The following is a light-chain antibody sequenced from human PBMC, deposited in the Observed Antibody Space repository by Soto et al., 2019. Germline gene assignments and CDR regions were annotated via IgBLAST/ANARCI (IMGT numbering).Light chain of an antibody. Sequence: EVVLTQSPGTLSLSPGERATLSCRASQTVTNNYLAWYQLRPGQAPRLLIYDASIRATGIPDRFSGSGSGTDFTLTVGRLEPLDFAVYYCQQYGCSSKFGQGTKVDIK. CDR1: QTVTNNY. CDR2: DAS. J-gene: IGKJ1*01. V-gene: IGKV3-20*01. CDR3: QQYGCSSK.